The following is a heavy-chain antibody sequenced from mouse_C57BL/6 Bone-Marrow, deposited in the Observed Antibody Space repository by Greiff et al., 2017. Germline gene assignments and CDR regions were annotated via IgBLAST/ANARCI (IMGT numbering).Heavy chain of an antibody. CDR2: IDPETGGT. J-gene: IGHJ3*01. CDR1: GYTFTDYE. CDR3: TRGPRFAY. Sequence: VQLQESGAELVRPGASVTLSCKASGYTFTDYEMHWVKQTPVHGLEWIGAIDPETGGTAYNQKFKGKAILTADKSSSTAYMELRSLTSEDSAVYYCTRGPRFAYWGQGTLVTVYA. V-gene: IGHV1-15*01.